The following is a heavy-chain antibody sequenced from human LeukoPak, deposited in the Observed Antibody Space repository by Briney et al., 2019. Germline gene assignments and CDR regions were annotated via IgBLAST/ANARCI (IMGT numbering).Heavy chain of an antibody. CDR2: IYPGDSHT. Sequence: GESLKISCKGSVCSFTSYCIGWVRQMPGKGLEWMGIIYPGDSHTRYSPSFQAQVTISADKSISTAYLQWSSLKASDTAMYYCARLSTAAGRVLDYWGQGTLVTVSS. J-gene: IGHJ4*02. CDR3: ARLSTAAGRVLDY. D-gene: IGHD6-13*01. CDR1: VCSFTSYC. V-gene: IGHV5-51*01.